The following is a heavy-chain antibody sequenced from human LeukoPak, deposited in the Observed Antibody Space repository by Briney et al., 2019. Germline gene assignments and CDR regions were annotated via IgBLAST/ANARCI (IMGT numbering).Heavy chain of an antibody. Sequence: GASVRVSCKASGYTFTGYYMHWVRQAPGQGLEWMGWINPNSGGTNYAQKFQGWVTMTRDTSISTAYMELSRLRSDDTAVYYCARAAHDYGDYGKYDYWGQGTLVTVSS. D-gene: IGHD4-17*01. CDR3: ARAAHDYGDYGKYDY. V-gene: IGHV1-2*04. J-gene: IGHJ4*02. CDR1: GYTFTGYY. CDR2: INPNSGGT.